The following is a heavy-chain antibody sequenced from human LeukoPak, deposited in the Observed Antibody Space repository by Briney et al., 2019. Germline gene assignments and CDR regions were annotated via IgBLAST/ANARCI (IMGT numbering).Heavy chain of an antibody. CDR2: INHSGST. CDR3: ARGWSTDY. CDR1: GGSFSGYY. D-gene: IGHD5/OR15-5a*01. J-gene: IGHJ4*02. V-gene: IGHV4-34*01. Sequence: PSETLSLTCAVYGGSFSGYYWSWIRQPPGKGLEWIGEINHSGSTNYNPSLKSRVTISVDTSKNQFSLKLSSVTAADTAVYCCARGWSTDYWGQGTLVTVSS.